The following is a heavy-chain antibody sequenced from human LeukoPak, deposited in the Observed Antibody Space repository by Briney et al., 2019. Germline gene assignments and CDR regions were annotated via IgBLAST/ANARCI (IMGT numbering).Heavy chain of an antibody. J-gene: IGHJ5*01. D-gene: IGHD2-2*03. CDR1: GYSFTSYW. V-gene: IGHV5-51*01. Sequence: GESLKISCKGSGYSFTSYWIGWVRQMPGKGLEWMGIIYPGDSDTRYSPSFQGQVTISADKSISTAYLQWSSLKASDTAMYYCARQVGYCSSTSCRAAWFDSWGQGTLVTVSS. CDR3: ARQVGYCSSTSCRAAWFDS. CDR2: IYPGDSDT.